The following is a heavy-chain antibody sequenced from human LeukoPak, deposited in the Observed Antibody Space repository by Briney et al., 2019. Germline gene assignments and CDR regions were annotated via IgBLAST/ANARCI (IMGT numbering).Heavy chain of an antibody. CDR2: ISGSGGST. D-gene: IGHD3-22*01. V-gene: IGHV3-23*01. Sequence: GGSLRLSCAASGFTFSSYAMSWVRQAPGKGLEWVSAISGSGGSTYYADSVKGRFTISRHNSKNTLYLQMNSLRAEDTAVYYCAREKTYYYDSSTYFDYWGQGTLVTVSS. J-gene: IGHJ4*02. CDR3: AREKTYYYDSSTYFDY. CDR1: GFTFSSYA.